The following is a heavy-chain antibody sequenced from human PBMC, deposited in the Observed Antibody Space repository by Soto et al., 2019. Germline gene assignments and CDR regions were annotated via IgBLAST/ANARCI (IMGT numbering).Heavy chain of an antibody. V-gene: IGHV2-26*01. CDR2: IFSNDEK. CDR1: GFSLSNARMG. CDR3: ARIRLWFGEFGWFDP. J-gene: IGHJ5*02. Sequence: QVTLKESGPVLVKPTETLTLTCTVSGFSLSNARMGVSWIRQPPGKALEWLAHIFSNDEKSYSTSLKSRLTTSKDTSKSQVVLTMTNMDPVDTATYYCARIRLWFGEFGWFDPWGQGTLVTVSS. D-gene: IGHD3-10*01.